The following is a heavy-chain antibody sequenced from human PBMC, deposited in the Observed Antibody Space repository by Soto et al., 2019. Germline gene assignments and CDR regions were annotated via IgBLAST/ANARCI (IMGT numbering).Heavy chain of an antibody. J-gene: IGHJ3*02. CDR2: IYYSGST. V-gene: IGHV4-31*03. CDR3: ARISLRAGVVVWGYDI. D-gene: IGHD2-15*01. CDR1: GGSISSVGYY. Sequence: KASETLSLTCTVSGGSISSVGYYWSWIRQHPGKGLEWIGYIYYSGSTYYNPSLKSRVTISVDTSKNQLSLKLSSVTAADTAVYYCARISLRAGVVVWGYDIWGQGTMVTVSS.